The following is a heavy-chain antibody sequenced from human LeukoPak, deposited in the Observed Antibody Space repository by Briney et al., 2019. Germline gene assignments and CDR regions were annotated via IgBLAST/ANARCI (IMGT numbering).Heavy chain of an antibody. J-gene: IGHJ5*02. CDR2: ISNDGGGT. D-gene: IGHD3-22*01. V-gene: IGHV3-23*01. CDR3: AKGGSGYFLDL. CDR1: GFIFNNYG. Sequence: GGSLRLSCAASGFIFNNYGLMWVRQAPGKGLEWVSAISNDGGGTTYADFVKGRFTISRDNSKNTVFLQMNSLRAEDTALYYCAKGGSGYFLDLWGHGTLVTVSS.